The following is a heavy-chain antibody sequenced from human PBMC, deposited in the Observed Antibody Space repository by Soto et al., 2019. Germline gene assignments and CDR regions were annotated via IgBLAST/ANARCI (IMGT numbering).Heavy chain of an antibody. V-gene: IGHV3-23*01. Sequence: GGSLRLSCAASGFTFSSYAMSWVRQAPGKGLEWVSAISGSGGSTYYADSVKGRFTISRDNSKNTLYLQMNSLRAEDTAVYYCAKAALGGVYVLSSGWSYFDYWGQGTLVTVSS. CDR2: ISGSGGST. D-gene: IGHD6-19*01. CDR1: GFTFSSYA. CDR3: AKAALGGVYVLSSGWSYFDY. J-gene: IGHJ4*02.